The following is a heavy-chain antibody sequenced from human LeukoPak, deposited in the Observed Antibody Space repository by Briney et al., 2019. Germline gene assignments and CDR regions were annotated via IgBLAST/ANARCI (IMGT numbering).Heavy chain of an antibody. D-gene: IGHD1-26*01. CDR3: ARGYYGN. J-gene: IGHJ4*02. CDR2: MNPNSGNT. V-gene: IGHV1-8*01. Sequence: ASVKVSCKASGNTLTGYVINWVRRATEQGLEWMGWMNPNSGNTGYAQKFQGRVTMTRNTSISTAYMELSSLRSEDTAVYYCARGYYGNWGQGTLVTVSS. CDR1: GNTLTGYV.